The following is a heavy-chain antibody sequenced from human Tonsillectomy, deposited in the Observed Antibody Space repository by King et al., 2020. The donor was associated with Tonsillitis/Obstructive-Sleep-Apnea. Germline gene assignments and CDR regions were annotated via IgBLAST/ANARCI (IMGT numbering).Heavy chain of an antibody. CDR3: ARGDSNYDSSYDYYYYMDV. Sequence: VQLVESGAEVKKPGSSVKVSCKASGGTFSSYAISWVRQAPGQGLEWMGGIIPIFGTANYAQKFQGRVTITADESTSTDYIELSSLRSEDTAVYYCARGDSNYDSSYDYYYYMDVWGKGTTVTVSS. V-gene: IGHV1-69*01. D-gene: IGHD4-11*01. CDR1: GGTFSSYA. CDR2: IIPIFGTA. J-gene: IGHJ6*03.